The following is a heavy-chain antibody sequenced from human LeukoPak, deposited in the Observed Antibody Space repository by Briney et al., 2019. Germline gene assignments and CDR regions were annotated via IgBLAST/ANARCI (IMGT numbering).Heavy chain of an antibody. V-gene: IGHV3-15*07. Sequence: GGSLRLSCAASGFTFSNAWMNWVRQAPGKGLEWVGRIKSKTDGGTTDYAAPVKGRFTISRDDSKNTLYLQMNSLKTEDTAAYYCTTQKDGYNLGDYFDYWGQGTLVTVSS. CDR2: IKSKTDGGTT. CDR3: TTQKDGYNLGDYFDY. CDR1: GFTFSNAW. J-gene: IGHJ4*02. D-gene: IGHD5-24*01.